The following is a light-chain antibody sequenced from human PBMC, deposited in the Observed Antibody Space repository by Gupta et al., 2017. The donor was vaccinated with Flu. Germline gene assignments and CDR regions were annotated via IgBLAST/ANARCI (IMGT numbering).Light chain of an antibody. V-gene: IGKV4-1*01. Sequence: DIVMTQSPDSLAVSLGERATINCKYSQSVLYSSNNKNYLAWYQQKPGQPPKLLIYWASTRESGVADRFSGSGYGIDLTLTISSRQVEDVAGYYFQQDDSNPLDLFGQGTRLEIK. J-gene: IGKJ2*01. CDR1: QSVLYSSNNKNY. CDR2: WAS. CDR3: QQDDSNPLDL.